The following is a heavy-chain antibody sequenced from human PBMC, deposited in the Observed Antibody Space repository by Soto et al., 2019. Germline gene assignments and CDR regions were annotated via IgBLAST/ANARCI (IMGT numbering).Heavy chain of an antibody. J-gene: IGHJ6*02. Sequence: GGSLRLSCAASGFTFSSYAMSWVRQAPGKGLEWVSAISGSGGSTYYADSVKGRFTISRDNSKNTLYLQMNSLRAEDTAVYHCANSRRLRIAAAPVWGPGXTLTRSS. V-gene: IGHV3-23*01. CDR2: ISGSGGST. D-gene: IGHD6-13*01. CDR3: ANSRRLRIAAAPV. CDR1: GFTFSSYA.